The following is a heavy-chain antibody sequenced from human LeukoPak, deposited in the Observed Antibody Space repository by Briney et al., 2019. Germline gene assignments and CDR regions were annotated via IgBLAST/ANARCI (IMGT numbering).Heavy chain of an antibody. CDR1: GFTFSDYY. D-gene: IGHD3-3*01. Sequence: GGSLRLSCAASGFTFSDYYMSWIRQAPGKGLEWVSYISSSGSTIYYADSVKGRFTISRDNAKNSLYLQMNSLRAEDTAVHYCAREQSGSYYYYYMDVWAKGPRSPSP. V-gene: IGHV3-11*01. CDR3: AREQSGSYYYYYMDV. J-gene: IGHJ6*03. CDR2: ISSSGSTI.